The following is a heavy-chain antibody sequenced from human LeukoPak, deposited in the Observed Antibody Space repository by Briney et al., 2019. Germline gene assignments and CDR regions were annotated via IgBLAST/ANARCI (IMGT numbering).Heavy chain of an antibody. D-gene: IGHD2-15*01. CDR3: ARDCSGGSCGPYAFDI. Sequence: ETLSLTCAVYGGSFSGYYWSWIRQPPGKVLEWVSSISSSSSYIYYADSVKGRFTISRDNAKNSLYLQMNSLRAEDTAVYYCARDCSGGSCGPYAFDIWGQGTMVTVSS. CDR2: ISSSSSYI. J-gene: IGHJ3*02. V-gene: IGHV3-21*01. CDR1: GGSFSGYY.